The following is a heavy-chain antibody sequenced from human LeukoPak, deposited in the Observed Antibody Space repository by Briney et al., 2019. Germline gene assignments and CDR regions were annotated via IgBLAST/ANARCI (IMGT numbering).Heavy chain of an antibody. D-gene: IGHD3-22*01. CDR2: IDHSGTI. V-gene: IGHV4-38-2*02. CDR1: GSSISSGYY. J-gene: IGHJ4*02. Sequence: SETLSLTCTVSGSSISSGYYWGWIRQPPGKWLEWIGSIDHSGTIYYNPSLKSRVTISVDKSKNQFSLKLSSVTAADTAVYYCARTPIYYYDSSGYYNWGQGTLVTVSS. CDR3: ARTPIYYYDSSGYYN.